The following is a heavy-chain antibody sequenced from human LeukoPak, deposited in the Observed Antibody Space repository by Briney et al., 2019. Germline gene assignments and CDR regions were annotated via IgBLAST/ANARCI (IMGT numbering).Heavy chain of an antibody. CDR2: TYYRSEWYN. Sequence: SQTLSLTCAISGDSVSSKSAAWNWIRQSPSRGLEWLGRTYYRSEWYNDYAISVKSRITINPDTSNNQFSLQLNSVTPEDTAVYYCARGVWSIFDYWGQGALVTVSS. V-gene: IGHV6-1*01. J-gene: IGHJ4*02. CDR1: GDSVSSKSAA. CDR3: ARGVWSIFDY. D-gene: IGHD3-10*01.